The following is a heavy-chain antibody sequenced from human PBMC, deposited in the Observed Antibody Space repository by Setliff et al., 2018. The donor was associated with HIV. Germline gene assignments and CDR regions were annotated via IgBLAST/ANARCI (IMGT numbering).Heavy chain of an antibody. CDR1: GKSLSNYW. Sequence: GESLKISCKGSGKSLSNYWINWVRQMPGKGLEWMGRIDPSDSYINYGPSFQGHVTIAADKSTNTAFLQWSSLKASDSAMYYCSRGIAVAGHDFANTPGDIWGQGTMVTVSS. CDR2: IDPSDSYI. J-gene: IGHJ3*02. CDR3: SRGIAVAGHDFANTPGDI. D-gene: IGHD6-19*01. V-gene: IGHV5-10-1*01.